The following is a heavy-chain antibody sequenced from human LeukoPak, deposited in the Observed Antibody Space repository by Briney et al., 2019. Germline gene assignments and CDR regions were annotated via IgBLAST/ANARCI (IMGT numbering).Heavy chain of an antibody. Sequence: PGGSLRLSCAASGFTFSDYAIHWVRQAPGKGLEWVSVISNVGGNKHYADSVKGRFTISRDNSKNTLYLQMNSLRPEDTAVYYCARDLITGPADYCFDSWGQGTLVTVSS. CDR1: GFTFSDYA. V-gene: IGHV3-30-3*01. J-gene: IGHJ4*02. CDR2: ISNVGGNK. D-gene: IGHD2-2*01. CDR3: ARDLITGPADYCFDS.